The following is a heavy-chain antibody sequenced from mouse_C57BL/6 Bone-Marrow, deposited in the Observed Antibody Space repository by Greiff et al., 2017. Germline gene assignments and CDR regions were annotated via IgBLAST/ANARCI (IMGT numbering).Heavy chain of an antibody. J-gene: IGHJ3*01. Sequence: DVMLVESGEGLVKPGGSLKLSCAASGFTFSSYAMSWVRQTPEKRLEWVAYISSGGDYIYYADTVKGRFTISRDNARNTLYLQMGSLKSEDTAMYYCTNYCPGFAYWGQGTLVTVSA. CDR2: ISSGGDYI. CDR1: GFTFSSYA. V-gene: IGHV5-9-1*02. CDR3: TNYCPGFAY. D-gene: IGHD1-1*01.